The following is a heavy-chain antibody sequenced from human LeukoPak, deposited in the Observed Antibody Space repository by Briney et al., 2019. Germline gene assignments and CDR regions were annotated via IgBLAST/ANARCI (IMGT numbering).Heavy chain of an antibody. Sequence: GGSLRLSCEASGFTVDANAMAWVRQAPGKGLEWVAGLGSDGRTHYRDSVKGRFTISRDNSKNTLYLQMNSLRAEDTAVYYCARDSSGYYLRGVWFDPWGQGTLVTVSS. CDR1: GFTVDANA. D-gene: IGHD3-22*01. J-gene: IGHJ5*02. V-gene: IGHV3-23*01. CDR2: LGSDGRT. CDR3: ARDSSGYYLRGVWFDP.